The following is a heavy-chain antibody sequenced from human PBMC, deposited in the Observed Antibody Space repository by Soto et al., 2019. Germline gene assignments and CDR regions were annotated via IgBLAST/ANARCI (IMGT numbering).Heavy chain of an antibody. CDR3: AKVTYDTDAFDI. Sequence: GGSLRLSCAASGFTFSDHYMDWVRQAPGKGLEWVSAISGSGGSTYYADSVKGRFTISRDNSKNTLYLQMNSLRAEDTAVYYCAKVTYDTDAFDIWGQGTMVTVSS. V-gene: IGHV3-23*01. J-gene: IGHJ3*02. CDR1: GFTFSDHY. D-gene: IGHD3-22*01. CDR2: ISGSGGST.